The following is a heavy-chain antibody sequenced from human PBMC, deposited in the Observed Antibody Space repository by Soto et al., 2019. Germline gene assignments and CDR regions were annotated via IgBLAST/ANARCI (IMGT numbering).Heavy chain of an antibody. CDR3: ARTFGDIRYFDY. CDR1: GFTFSSYS. V-gene: IGHV3-48*01. J-gene: IGHJ4*02. Sequence: EVQVVESGGGLVQPGGSLRLSCAASGFTFSSYSMNWVRQAPGKGLEWVSYISSASSTIYYAGSVKGRFTISRDNAKNLLYLQMKSLRAEDRALYYCARTFGDIRYFDYWGQGTLVTVSS. CDR2: ISSASSTI. D-gene: IGHD2-21*02.